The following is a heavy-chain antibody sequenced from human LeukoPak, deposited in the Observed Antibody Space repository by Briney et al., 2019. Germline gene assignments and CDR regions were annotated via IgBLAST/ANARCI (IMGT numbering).Heavy chain of an antibody. CDR2: INPSDGAT. J-gene: IGHJ6*03. Sequence: GASVKVSCKASGYTFTKYYIHWVRQAPGQGLEWMGMINPSDGATTYAQSFQGRVTMTRDMSATPVYMDLRSLRSEDTAGFFCAREQRGGLGGNLGGLFASYYTYYFMDVWGRGTTVTVSS. CDR1: GYTFTKYY. D-gene: IGHD4-23*01. CDR3: AREQRGGLGGNLGGLFASYYTYYFMDV. V-gene: IGHV1-46*01.